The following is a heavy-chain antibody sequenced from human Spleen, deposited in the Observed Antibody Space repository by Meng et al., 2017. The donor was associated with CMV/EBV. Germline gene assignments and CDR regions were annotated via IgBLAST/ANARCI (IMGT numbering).Heavy chain of an antibody. D-gene: IGHD1-26*01. CDR3: ARTPLTTSLKGGTMDV. J-gene: IGHJ6*02. V-gene: IGHV4-31*03. CDR2: ISYSGNT. Sequence: SETLSLTCTVASGSISRGDYYWSWLRQHPGKGLEWIGYISYSGNTYYNPSLRSRVTISVDTSKSQFSLNLSSVTAADTAVYYCARTPLTTSLKGGTMDVWGQGTTVTVSS. CDR1: SGSISRGDYY.